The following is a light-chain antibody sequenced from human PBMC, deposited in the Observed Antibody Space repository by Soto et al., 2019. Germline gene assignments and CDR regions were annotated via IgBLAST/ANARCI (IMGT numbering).Light chain of an antibody. Sequence: QSVLTQPASVSGSPGQSITISCTGTSSDVGGYNYISWYQQHPGKAPKFIIYDVRNRPSGVSNRFSGSRSGNTASLTISGLQAEDEADYYCSSYTSSSTEIFGGGTKLTV. J-gene: IGLJ2*01. CDR1: SSDVGGYNY. V-gene: IGLV2-14*01. CDR3: SSYTSSSTEI. CDR2: DVR.